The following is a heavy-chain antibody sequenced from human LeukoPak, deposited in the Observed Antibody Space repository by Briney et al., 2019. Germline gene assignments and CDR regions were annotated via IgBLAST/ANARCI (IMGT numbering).Heavy chain of an antibody. CDR3: AKGYSSAWYVDY. V-gene: IGHV3-23*01. J-gene: IGHJ4*02. CDR1: GLTFRSYD. D-gene: IGHD6-19*01. Sequence: PGGSLRLSCAASGLTFRSYDMSWVRQAPGKGLEWVSLISGSGAGTYYADSVKGRFTISRDNSKNTLYLQMNSLRAEDTAVYYCAKGYSSAWYVDYWGRGTLVTVSS. CDR2: ISGSGAGT.